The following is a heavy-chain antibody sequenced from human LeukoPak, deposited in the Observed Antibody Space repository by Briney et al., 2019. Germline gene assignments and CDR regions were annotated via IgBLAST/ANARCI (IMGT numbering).Heavy chain of an antibody. Sequence: PGGSLRLSCAASGVTLSSYAMSWVRQAPGKGLEWVSGMSASGSHTHSADFVKGRFTISRDNFKNTLYLQMNGLRVEDTAVYYCAKVRSGNNYYFDYWGQGTLVTVSS. D-gene: IGHD1/OR15-1a*01. J-gene: IGHJ4*02. CDR3: AKVRSGNNYYFDY. CDR2: MSASGSHT. CDR1: GVTLSSYA. V-gene: IGHV3-23*01.